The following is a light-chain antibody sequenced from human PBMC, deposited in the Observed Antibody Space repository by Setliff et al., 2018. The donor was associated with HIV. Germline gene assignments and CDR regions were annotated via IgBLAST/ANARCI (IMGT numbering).Light chain of an antibody. CDR3: CSYAGSYTYV. J-gene: IGLJ1*01. Sequence: QSVLTQPRSVSGSPGQSVTISCTGTSSDVGYYNLVSWYQQHPGKAPNLMIYDVTKRPSGVPDRFSGSKSGNTASLTISGLQAEDEADYYCCSYAGSYTYVFGTGTKVTVL. V-gene: IGLV2-11*01. CDR2: DVT. CDR1: SSDVGYYNL.